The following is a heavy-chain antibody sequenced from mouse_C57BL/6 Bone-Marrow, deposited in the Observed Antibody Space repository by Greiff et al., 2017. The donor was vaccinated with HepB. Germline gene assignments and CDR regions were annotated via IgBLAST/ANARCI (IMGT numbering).Heavy chain of an antibody. CDR3: TTRLDAMDY. CDR1: GFNIKDDY. J-gene: IGHJ4*01. CDR2: IDPENGDT. Sequence: VQLQQSGAELVRPGASVKLSCTASGFNIKDDYLHWVKQRPEQGLEWIGWIDPENGDTEYASKFQGKATITADTSSNTAYLQLSSLTSEDTAVYYCTTRLDAMDYWGQGTSVTVSS. V-gene: IGHV14-4*01.